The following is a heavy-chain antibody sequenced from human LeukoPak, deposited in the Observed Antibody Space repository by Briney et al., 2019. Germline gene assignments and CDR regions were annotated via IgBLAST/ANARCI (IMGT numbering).Heavy chain of an antibody. J-gene: IGHJ6*03. CDR3: ARGDGSGVYYYYYLDV. CDR1: GFTIDDSA. Sequence: PGESLRLSCEASGFTIDDSAMNWVRQIPGKGLEWVAGINWNGANLGYADSVKGRFTISRDNAKNSLYLEMNSLRAEDTALYYCARGDGSGVYYYYYLDVWGRGTTVTVSS. D-gene: IGHD3-10*01. V-gene: IGHV3-20*04. CDR2: INWNGANL.